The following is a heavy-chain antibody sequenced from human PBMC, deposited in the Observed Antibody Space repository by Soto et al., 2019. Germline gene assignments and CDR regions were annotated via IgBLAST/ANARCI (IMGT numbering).Heavy chain of an antibody. CDR2: INHSGST. CDR3: ASLKNCTNGVCYGEFDY. D-gene: IGHD2-8*01. Sequence: SETLSLTCAVCGGSFSGYYWSWIRQPPGKGLEWIGEINHSGSTNYNPSLKSRVTISVDTSKNQFSLKLSSVTAADTAVYYCASLKNCTNGVCYGEFDYWGQGTLVTVSS. V-gene: IGHV4-34*01. CDR1: GGSFSGYY. J-gene: IGHJ4*02.